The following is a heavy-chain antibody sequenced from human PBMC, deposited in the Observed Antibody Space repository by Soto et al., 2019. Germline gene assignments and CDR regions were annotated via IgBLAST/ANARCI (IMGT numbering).Heavy chain of an antibody. J-gene: IGHJ6*02. V-gene: IGHV3-33*01. CDR2: IWYDGSNK. CDR1: GFIFSSYG. CDR3: ARDNGDFSYYYYYYAMDV. D-gene: IGHD4-17*01. Sequence: QVQLVESGGGVVQPGRSLRLSCAASGFIFSSYGMHWVRQAPGKGLEWVAVIWYDGSNKYYADSVKGRFTISRANSKTTLYLEMNSLRDEDTAVYYCARDNGDFSYYYYYYAMDVWGQGTTVTVSS.